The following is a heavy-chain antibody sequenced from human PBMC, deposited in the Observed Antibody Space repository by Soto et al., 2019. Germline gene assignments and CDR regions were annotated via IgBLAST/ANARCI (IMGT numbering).Heavy chain of an antibody. CDR1: GGTFSSYA. Sequence: GASVKVSCKASGGTFSSYAISWVRQAPGQGLEWMGGIIPIFGTANYAQKFQGRVTITADESTSTAYMELSSLRSEDTAVYYCARRAYYASIKVGHWFDPWGQGXLVTVYS. CDR3: ARRAYYASIKVGHWFDP. CDR2: IIPIFGTA. J-gene: IGHJ5*02. V-gene: IGHV1-69*13. D-gene: IGHD3-10*01.